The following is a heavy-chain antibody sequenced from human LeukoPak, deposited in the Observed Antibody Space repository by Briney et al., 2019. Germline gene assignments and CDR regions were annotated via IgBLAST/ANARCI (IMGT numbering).Heavy chain of an antibody. CDR1: GGSASGYY. D-gene: IGHD3-22*01. J-gene: IGHJ4*02. Sequence: SETLSLTCTVSGGSASGYYWSWIRQSPGKGLEWIGYINYSGSTNYNPSLKSRVTISVDTSKNQFSLKLTSVTAADTAVYYCARDSSGYRRGSFDYWGQGTLVPVSS. CDR2: INYSGST. V-gene: IGHV4-59*02. CDR3: ARDSSGYRRGSFDY.